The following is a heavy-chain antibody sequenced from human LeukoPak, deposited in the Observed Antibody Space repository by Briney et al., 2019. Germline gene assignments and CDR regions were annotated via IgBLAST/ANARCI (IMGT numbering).Heavy chain of an antibody. D-gene: IGHD6-13*01. CDR1: GGSISSYY. CDR3: ARVAAAPHAFDI. CDR2: IYYSGST. Sequence: SETLSLTCTVSGGSISSYYWSWIRQPPGKGLEWIGYIYYSGSTNYNPSLKSRVTISLDTSKNQFSLKLSSVTAADTAVYYCARVAAAPHAFDIWGQGTMVTVSS. J-gene: IGHJ3*02. V-gene: IGHV4-59*01.